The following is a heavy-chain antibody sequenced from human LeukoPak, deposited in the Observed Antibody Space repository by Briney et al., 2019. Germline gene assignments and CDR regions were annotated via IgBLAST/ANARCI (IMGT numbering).Heavy chain of an antibody. CDR3: VREGEGPLSKDFDY. CDR1: GVTFTDHY. J-gene: IGHJ4*02. V-gene: IGHV1-2*02. Sequence: ASVKVSCKSSGVTFTDHYIHWVRQGPGQGLEWMGYIGPHSTFTSSPQEFQGRVTMTRDASMSTAYMKLTRLASDDTAVYYCVREGEGPLSKDFDYWGQGTLVMVSS. D-gene: IGHD2/OR15-2a*01. CDR2: IGPHSTFT.